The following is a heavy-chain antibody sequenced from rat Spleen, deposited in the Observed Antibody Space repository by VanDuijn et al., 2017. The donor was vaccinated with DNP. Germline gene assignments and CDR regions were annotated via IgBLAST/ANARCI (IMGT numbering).Heavy chain of an antibody. Sequence: QVQLEESGPGLLQPSQTLSLTCTVSGFSLTKYGISWVRQPPGKGLEWIAAISSGGSSYFTSALKSRLSVSRDTSRSQAFLQMNSLQTEDTAIYFCTREEPRVLSFFSSLFDYWGQGVMVTVSS. CDR1: GFSLTKYG. CDR3: TREEPRVLSFFSSLFDY. D-gene: IGHD1-8*01. CDR2: ISSGGSS. V-gene: IGHV2S8*01. J-gene: IGHJ2*01.